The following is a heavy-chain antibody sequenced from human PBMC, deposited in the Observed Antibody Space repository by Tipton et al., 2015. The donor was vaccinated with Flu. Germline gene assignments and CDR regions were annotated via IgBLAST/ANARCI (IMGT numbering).Heavy chain of an antibody. V-gene: IGHV5-51*01. CDR2: IYPGDSDT. J-gene: IGHJ2*01. CDR3: VRHPYCTDAVCPPGYWYFDL. Sequence: LVQSGAEVKKPGESLRISCKSSGYSFTNYWIGWVRQMPGRGLDWMGIIYPGDSDTRYSPSFQGQVTISADKSINTAYLQWNSLKASDTAMYFCVRHPYCTDAVCPPGYWYFDLWGRGTPLSVSS. CDR1: GYSFTNYW. D-gene: IGHD2-21*02.